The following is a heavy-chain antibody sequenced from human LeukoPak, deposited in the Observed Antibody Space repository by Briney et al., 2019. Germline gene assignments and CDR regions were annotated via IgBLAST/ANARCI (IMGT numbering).Heavy chain of an antibody. V-gene: IGHV3-48*03. CDR2: ITSSGDTI. Sequence: GGSLRLSCAASGFTFSSYEMNWVRQAPGKGLEWVSYITSSGDTIYYADSVKGRFTISRDNAKNSLYLQMHSLRAEDSAVYHCARDGYYGSGSYDFWGQGTLVTVSS. J-gene: IGHJ4*02. CDR1: GFTFSSYE. CDR3: ARDGYYGSGSYDF. D-gene: IGHD3-10*01.